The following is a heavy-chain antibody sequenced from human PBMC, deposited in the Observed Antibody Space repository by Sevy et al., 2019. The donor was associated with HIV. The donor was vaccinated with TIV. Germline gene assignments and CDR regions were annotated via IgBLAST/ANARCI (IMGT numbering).Heavy chain of an antibody. J-gene: IGHJ4*02. CDR1: GFTFSSYS. V-gene: IGHV3-21*01. Sequence: GGYLRLSCAASGFTFSSYSMNWVRQAPGKGLEWVSSISSSSSYIYYADSVKGRFTISRDNAKNSLYLQMNSLRAEDPAVYYCARDSGVWELPSLNDYWGQGTRVSVSS. CDR3: ARDSGVWELPSLNDY. D-gene: IGHD1-26*01. CDR2: ISSSSSYI.